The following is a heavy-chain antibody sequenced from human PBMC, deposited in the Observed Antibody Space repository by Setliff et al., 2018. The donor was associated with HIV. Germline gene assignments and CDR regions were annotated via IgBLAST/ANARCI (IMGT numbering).Heavy chain of an antibody. Sequence: ASVKVSCKASGYTFIDYYIHWVRQAPGQGLEWMGWIYPDTGGTNYAQKFQGRVTLTRDTSTSTVYMELSSLRSEDTAVYYCARTASGSSKSAFDYWGQGTLVTVSS. CDR1: GYTFIDYY. V-gene: IGHV1-2*02. CDR2: IYPDTGGT. D-gene: IGHD1-26*01. J-gene: IGHJ4*02. CDR3: ARTASGSSKSAFDY.